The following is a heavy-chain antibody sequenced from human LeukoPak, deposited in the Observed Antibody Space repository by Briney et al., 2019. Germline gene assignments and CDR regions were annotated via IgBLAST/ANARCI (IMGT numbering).Heavy chain of an antibody. V-gene: IGHV3-11*04. CDR3: ARRRPTTIFGVVVYYYYYMGV. Sequence: YYWGWIRQAPGKGLEWVSYISISGSTIYYADSVKGRFAISRDNAKNSLYLQMNSLRAEDTAVYYCARRRPTTIFGVVVYYYYYMGVWGKGTTVTVSS. J-gene: IGHJ6*03. CDR2: ISISGSTI. CDR1: YY. D-gene: IGHD3-3*01.